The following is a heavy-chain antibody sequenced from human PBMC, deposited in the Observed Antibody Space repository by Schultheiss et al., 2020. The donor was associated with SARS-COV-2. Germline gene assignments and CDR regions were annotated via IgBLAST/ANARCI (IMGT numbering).Heavy chain of an antibody. J-gene: IGHJ4*02. Sequence: SETLSLTCAVSGGSISSGGYSWSWIRQPPGKGLEWIGYIYHSGSTYYNPSLKSRVTISVDTSKNQFSLKLSSVTAADTAVYYCAGGVGATVRFAYWGQGTLVTVSS. V-gene: IGHV4-30-2*05. D-gene: IGHD1-26*01. CDR3: AGGVGATVRFAY. CDR1: GGSISSGGYS. CDR2: IYHSGST.